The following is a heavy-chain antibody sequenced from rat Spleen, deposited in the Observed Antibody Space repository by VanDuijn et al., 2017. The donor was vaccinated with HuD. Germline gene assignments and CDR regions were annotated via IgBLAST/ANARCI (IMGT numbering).Heavy chain of an antibody. D-gene: IGHD1-9*01. J-gene: IGHJ2*01. Sequence: QVQLKESGPGLVQPSQTLSLTCTVSGFSLTSYHVSWVRQPPGKGLEWMGVIWTGGSTAYNSLLKSRLSISRDTSKSQVFLTMNSLQTDDTAIFYCTRDESYGYSFDYWGQGVMVTVSS. CDR3: TRDESYGYSFDY. CDR1: GFSLTSYH. V-gene: IGHV2-43*01. CDR2: IWTGGST.